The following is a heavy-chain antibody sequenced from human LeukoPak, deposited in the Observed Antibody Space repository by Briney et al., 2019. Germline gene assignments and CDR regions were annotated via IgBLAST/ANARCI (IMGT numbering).Heavy chain of an antibody. CDR1: GFTFSSYA. CDR3: ASFRVGASVSHDAFDI. CDR2: ISGSGGST. J-gene: IGHJ3*02. Sequence: GGSLRLSCAASGFTFSSYAMSWVRQAPGKGLEWVSAISGSGGSTYSADSVKGRFTISRDHAKNTLYLQMNNLRAEDTAVYCCASFRVGASVSHDAFDIWGQGTMVTVSS. V-gene: IGHV3-23*01. D-gene: IGHD1-26*01.